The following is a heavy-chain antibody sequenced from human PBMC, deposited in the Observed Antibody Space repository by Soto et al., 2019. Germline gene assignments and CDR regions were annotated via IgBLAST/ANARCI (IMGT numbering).Heavy chain of an antibody. Sequence: AGGSLRLSCAASGFTFSSYSMNWVRQAPGKGLEWVSSISSSSSYIYYADSVKGRFTISRDNAKNSVSLQMNSLRDEDTAVYYCAREETAWPLAYGLDVWGQGTTVTVS. J-gene: IGHJ6*02. D-gene: IGHD2-21*02. V-gene: IGHV3-21*01. CDR2: ISSSSSYI. CDR3: AREETAWPLAYGLDV. CDR1: GFTFSSYS.